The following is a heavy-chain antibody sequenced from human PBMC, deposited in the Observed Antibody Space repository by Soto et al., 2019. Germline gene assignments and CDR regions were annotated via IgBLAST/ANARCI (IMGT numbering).Heavy chain of an antibody. D-gene: IGHD1-1*01. Sequence: SETLSLTCTVSGDSINSGDYYWSWIRQSSGKGLEWIGYIYYSGSTSYNPSLKSRVTMSLDTSKNQFSLSLTSVTAADTAVYYCARAKTSGANGHHWLNTWGQGALVTVSS. V-gene: IGHV4-30-4*01. CDR1: GDSINSGDYY. J-gene: IGHJ5*02. CDR2: IYYSGST. CDR3: ARAKTSGANGHHWLNT.